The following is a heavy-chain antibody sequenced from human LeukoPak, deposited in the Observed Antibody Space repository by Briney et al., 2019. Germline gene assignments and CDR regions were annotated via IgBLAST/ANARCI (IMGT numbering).Heavy chain of an antibody. J-gene: IGHJ4*02. CDR2: IYTGGST. Sequence: GGSLRLSCAASGFTVNSNYMSWVRQAPGKGLEWVSVIYTGGSTYYADSVKGRFTISSDNSKNTLYLQMNSLRAEDTAVYYCARVRGSGNYIFDDWGQGTLVTVSS. CDR3: ARVRGSGNYIFDD. CDR1: GFTVNSNY. D-gene: IGHD3-10*01. V-gene: IGHV3-53*01.